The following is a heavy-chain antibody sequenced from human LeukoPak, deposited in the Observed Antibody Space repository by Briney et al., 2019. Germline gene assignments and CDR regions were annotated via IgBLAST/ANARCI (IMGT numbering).Heavy chain of an antibody. CDR2: INPNSGGT. Sequence: ASVKVCCKASGYTFTGYYMHWVRQAPGQGLEWMGWINPNSGGTNYAQKFQGRVTMTRDTSISTAYMELSRLRSDDTAVYYCAREVGYCSVTSCAPGDYWGQGTLVTVSS. CDR3: AREVGYCSVTSCAPGDY. D-gene: IGHD2-2*01. CDR1: GYTFTGYY. V-gene: IGHV1-2*02. J-gene: IGHJ4*02.